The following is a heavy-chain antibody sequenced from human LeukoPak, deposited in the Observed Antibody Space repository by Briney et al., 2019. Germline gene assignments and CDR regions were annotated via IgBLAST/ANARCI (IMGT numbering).Heavy chain of an antibody. J-gene: IGHJ4*02. CDR3: AGYLGSYYYYFDY. Sequence: SVKVSCKASGGTFSSYAISWVRQAPGQGLEWMGGIIPIFGTANYAQKFQGRVTITADEYTSTAYMELSSLRSEDTAVYYCAGYLGSYYYYFDYWGQGGLVTVSS. D-gene: IGHD1-26*01. CDR2: IIPIFGTA. CDR1: GGTFSSYA. V-gene: IGHV1-69*01.